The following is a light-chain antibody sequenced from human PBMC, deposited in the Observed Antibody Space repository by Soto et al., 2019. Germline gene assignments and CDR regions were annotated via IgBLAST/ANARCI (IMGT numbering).Light chain of an antibody. CDR1: QGIGND. CDR3: LQDNNYPLT. J-gene: IGKJ4*01. CDR2: AAS. Sequence: QKPQSLSSLSTSCGHRVAITCRASQGIGNDLGWYQQKSGKAPKLLIYAASNLQSGVPSRFSGSGSGTDFTLTISGLQPEDVATYYCLQDNNYPLTFGGWAKV. V-gene: IGKV1-6*01.